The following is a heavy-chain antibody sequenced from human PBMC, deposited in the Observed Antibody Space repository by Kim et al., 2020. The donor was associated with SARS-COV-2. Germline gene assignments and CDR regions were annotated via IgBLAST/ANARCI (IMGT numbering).Heavy chain of an antibody. CDR1: GFTFGDYA. J-gene: IGHJ2*01. CDR3: TRCLLFRDNWYFDL. CDR2: IRSKAYGGTT. V-gene: IGHV3-49*04. D-gene: IGHD2-21*02. Sequence: GGSLRLSCTASGFTFGDYAMSWVRQAPGKGLEWVGFIRSKAYGGTTEYAASVKGRFTISRDDSKSIAYLQMNSLKTEDTAVYYCTRCLLFRDNWYFDLWGRGTLVTVSS.